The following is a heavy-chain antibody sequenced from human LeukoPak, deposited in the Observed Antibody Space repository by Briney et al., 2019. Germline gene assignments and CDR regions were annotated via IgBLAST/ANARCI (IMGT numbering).Heavy chain of an antibody. CDR2: IHTSGTT. CDR3: ATTAVPATYGAFDI. V-gene: IGHV4-61*02. CDR1: GGSITSGNYF. Sequence: SQTLSLTCTVSGGSITSGNYFWSWIRQPAGKALEWIGRIHTSGTTTYNPSLKSRITISVDSSKNLLSLKLNSVTAADTAVYYCATTAVPATYGAFDIWGQGTMFTVSS. J-gene: IGHJ3*02. D-gene: IGHD2-2*01.